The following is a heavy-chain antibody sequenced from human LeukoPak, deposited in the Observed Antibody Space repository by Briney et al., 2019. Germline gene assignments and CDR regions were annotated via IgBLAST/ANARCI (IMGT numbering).Heavy chain of an antibody. CDR2: ISSSSSYI. D-gene: IGHD3-16*01. CDR1: GFTFSSYS. Sequence: PGGSLRLSCAASGFTFSSYSMNWVRQAPGKGLEWVSSISSSSSYIYYADSVNGRFTISRDNSKNMLYLQMNSLRAEETALYYCARVVVGVSTDYFDYWGQGTLVTVSS. CDR3: ARVVVGVSTDYFDY. V-gene: IGHV3-21*01. J-gene: IGHJ4*02.